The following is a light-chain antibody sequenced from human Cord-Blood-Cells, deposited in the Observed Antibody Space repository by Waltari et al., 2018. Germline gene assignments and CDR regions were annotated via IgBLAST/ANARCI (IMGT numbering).Light chain of an antibody. J-gene: IGKJ1*01. CDR3: QQYNNWPRT. CDR1: QSVSSN. Sequence: EIVMTQSPATLSVSPGERATLSCRTSQSVSSNLAWYQQKPGQAPRLLIYGASTRATGIPGRFSGRWSGTEFTLTISSLQAEDFAVFYCQQYNNWPRTFGQGTKVEIK. CDR2: GAS. V-gene: IGKV3-15*01.